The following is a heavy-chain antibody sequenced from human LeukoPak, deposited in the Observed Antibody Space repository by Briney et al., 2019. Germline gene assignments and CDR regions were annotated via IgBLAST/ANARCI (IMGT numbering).Heavy chain of an antibody. CDR2: IYYSGST. Sequence: SETLSLTCTVSGGSVSSGSYYWSWLRQPPGKGLEWIGYIYYSGSTNYNPSLKSRVTISVDTSKNQFSLKLSSVTAADTAVYYCARFCGGDCYSAVHAFDIWGQGTMVTVSS. V-gene: IGHV4-61*01. CDR3: ARFCGGDCYSAVHAFDI. CDR1: GGSVSSGSYY. J-gene: IGHJ3*02. D-gene: IGHD2-21*02.